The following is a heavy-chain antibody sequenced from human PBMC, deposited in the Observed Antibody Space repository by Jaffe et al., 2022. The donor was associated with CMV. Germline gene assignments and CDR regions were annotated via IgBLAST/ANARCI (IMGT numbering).Heavy chain of an antibody. CDR3: TRENWYYAN. V-gene: IGHV1-2*02. CDR2: IYPKNGDT. J-gene: IGHJ4*02. D-gene: IGHD1-7*01. CDR1: GYPFTDYY. Sequence: QVQLVQSGAEVKRPGASVKVSCKTSGYPFTDYYVHWVRQAPGQGLEFMGWIYPKNGDTNYAQKFQGRVTLTRDMSTSTVYMELSSLTPDDTADYYCTRENWYYANWGQGTRVTVSS.